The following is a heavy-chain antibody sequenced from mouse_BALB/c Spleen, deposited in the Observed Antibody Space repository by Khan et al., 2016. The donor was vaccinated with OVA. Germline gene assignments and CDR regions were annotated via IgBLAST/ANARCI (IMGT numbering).Heavy chain of an antibody. J-gene: IGHJ2*01. CDR3: ARRGLRWDFDY. V-gene: IGHV1-7*01. CDR2: INLSTGYT. D-gene: IGHD1-1*01. Sequence: QVQLQQSGAELAKPGASVKMSCKASGYTFINYWILWVKQRPGQGLEWIGYINLSTGYTEYNQNFKDKATLTADKSSSTAYMQLSSLTSEDSAVDYCARRGLRWDFDYWGQGTTLTVSS. CDR1: GYTFINYW.